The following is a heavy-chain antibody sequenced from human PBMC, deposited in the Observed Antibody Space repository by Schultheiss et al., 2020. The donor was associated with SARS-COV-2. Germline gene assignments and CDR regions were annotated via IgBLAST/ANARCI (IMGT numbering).Heavy chain of an antibody. CDR1: GYTFTSYG. J-gene: IGHJ4*02. Sequence: ASVKVSCKASGYTFTSYGISWVRQAPGQGLEWMGWISAYNGNTNYAQKLQGRVTMTTDTSTSTVYMELSSLRSEDTAVYYCARDQGVGIVGASTYTTLDSWGQGTLVTVSS. CDR3: ARDQGVGIVGASTYTTLDS. CDR2: ISAYNGNT. D-gene: IGHD1-26*01. V-gene: IGHV1-18*01.